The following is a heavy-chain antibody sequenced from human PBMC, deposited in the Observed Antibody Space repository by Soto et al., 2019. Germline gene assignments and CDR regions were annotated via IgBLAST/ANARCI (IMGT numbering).Heavy chain of an antibody. V-gene: IGHV4-30-4*01. J-gene: IGHJ6*02. CDR3: ARVWGVYDSKGGMDV. CDR1: GGSISSGNFY. D-gene: IGHD5-12*01. Sequence: QVQLQESGPGLVKPSQTLSLTCTVSGGSISSGNFYWTWIRQPPGKGLEWIGYIYYSGGTYYNPSLKSRVTISVGASKSQFSLKLSSGTATDPAVYYCARVWGVYDSKGGMDVWGQGTTVTVSS. CDR2: IYYSGGT.